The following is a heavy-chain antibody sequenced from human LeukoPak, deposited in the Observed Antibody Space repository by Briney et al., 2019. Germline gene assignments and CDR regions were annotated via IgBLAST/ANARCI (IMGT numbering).Heavy chain of an antibody. CDR3: ARSRIVGATPVDY. D-gene: IGHD1-26*01. Sequence: PGGSLRLSCAASGFTFSSYAMHWVRQAPGKGLEWVAVISYDGSNKYYADSVKGRFTISRDNSKNTLYLQMNSLRAEDTAVYYCARSRIVGATPVDYWGQGTLVTASS. V-gene: IGHV3-30-3*01. CDR2: ISYDGSNK. J-gene: IGHJ4*02. CDR1: GFTFSSYA.